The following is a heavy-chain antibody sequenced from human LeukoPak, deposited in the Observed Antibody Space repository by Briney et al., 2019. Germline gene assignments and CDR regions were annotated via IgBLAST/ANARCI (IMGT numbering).Heavy chain of an antibody. Sequence: SETLSLTCAVYGGSFSGYYWSWIRQPPGKGLEWIGEINHSGSTNYNPSLKSRVTISVDTSKNQFSLKLSSVAAADTAVYYCARQGGGLVPAAISFDYWGQGTLVTVPS. V-gene: IGHV4-34*01. CDR2: INHSGST. CDR3: ARQGGGLVPAAISFDY. CDR1: GGSFSGYY. J-gene: IGHJ4*02. D-gene: IGHD2-2*01.